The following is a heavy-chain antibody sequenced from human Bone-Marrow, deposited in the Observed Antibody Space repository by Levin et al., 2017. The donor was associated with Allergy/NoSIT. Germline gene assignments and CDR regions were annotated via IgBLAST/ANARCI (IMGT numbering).Heavy chain of an antibody. CDR3: ARHPRHYYDSSGQPENWFDP. CDR2: ISSSSSYI. Sequence: GGSLRLSCAASGFTFSSYSMNWVRQAPGKGLEWVSSISSSSSYIYYADSVKGRFTISRDNAKNSLYLQMNSLRAEDTAVYYCARHPRHYYDSSGQPENWFDPWGQGTLVTVSS. CDR1: GFTFSSYS. J-gene: IGHJ5*02. D-gene: IGHD3-22*01. V-gene: IGHV3-21*01.